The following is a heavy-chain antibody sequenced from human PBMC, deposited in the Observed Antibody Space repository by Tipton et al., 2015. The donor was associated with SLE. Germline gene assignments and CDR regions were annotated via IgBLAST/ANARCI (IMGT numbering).Heavy chain of an antibody. CDR2: TFHTGTT. CDR3: ARHHGSGWLYGLDV. Sequence: TLSLTCDVPNDSVTSNWWSWVRQPPGKGLEWIVETFHTGTTYYNASFQSRVTVSLDAPKNQLSRKLSSVTAADTAVYYCARHHGSGWLYGLDVWGQGTTVTVSS. D-gene: IGHD6-19*01. V-gene: IGHV4-4*02. CDR1: NDSVTSNW. J-gene: IGHJ6*02.